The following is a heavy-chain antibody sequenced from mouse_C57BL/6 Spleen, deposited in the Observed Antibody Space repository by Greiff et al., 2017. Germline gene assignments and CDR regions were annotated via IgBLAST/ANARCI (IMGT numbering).Heavy chain of an antibody. D-gene: IGHD2-13*01. CDR3: ARGGDYVAGFAY. V-gene: IGHV1-42*01. CDR2: INPSTGGT. J-gene: IGHJ3*01. CDR1: GYSFTGYY. Sequence: DVQLQESGPELVKPGASVKISCKASGYSFTGYYMNWVKQSPEKSLEWIGEINPSTGGTTYNQKFKAKATLTVDKSSSTAYMQLKSLTSEDSAVYYCARGGDYVAGFAYWGQGTLVTVSA.